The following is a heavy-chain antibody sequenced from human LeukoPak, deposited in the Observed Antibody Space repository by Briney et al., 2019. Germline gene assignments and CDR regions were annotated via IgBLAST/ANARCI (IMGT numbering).Heavy chain of an antibody. CDR1: GFTFSNAW. CDR2: IKSKTDGGTT. D-gene: IGHD3-22*01. CDR3: TTDPPSTYYYDSSYMDV. Sequence: PGGSLRLSCAASGFTFSNAWMSWVRQAPGKGLEWVGRIKSKTDGGTTDYAAPVKGRFTISRDDSKNTLYLQMNSLKTEDTAVYYCTTDPPSTYYYDSSYMDVWGKGTTVTVSS. V-gene: IGHV3-15*01. J-gene: IGHJ6*03.